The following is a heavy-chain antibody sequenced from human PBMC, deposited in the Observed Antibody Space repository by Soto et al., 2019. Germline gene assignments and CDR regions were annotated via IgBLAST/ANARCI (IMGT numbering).Heavy chain of an antibody. Sequence: PRESLNFSCKSSGSISTSYWIGGIRPMRPKRQEWMGSIFPGDADTRYSTSFQGQVTISADKSVDTAYLQWSSLKASDTAVYYCARNVVGSDYWGQGTLVTVSS. CDR1: GSISTSYW. J-gene: IGHJ4*02. D-gene: IGHD1-26*01. CDR2: IFPGDADT. V-gene: IGHV5-51*01. CDR3: ARNVVGSDY.